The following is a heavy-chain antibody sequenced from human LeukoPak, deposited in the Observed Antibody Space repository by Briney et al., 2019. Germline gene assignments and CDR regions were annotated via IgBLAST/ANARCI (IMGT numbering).Heavy chain of an antibody. V-gene: IGHV3-23*01. CDR1: GFTFSTYA. CDR2: ISSSGGST. J-gene: IGHJ6*03. Sequence: QPGGSLRLSCAASGFTFSTYAMSWVRQAPGKGLEWVSAISSSGGSTYYADSVKGRFTISRDNSKNTLYLQTNSLRAEDTAVYYCAREVFELLPGYYYYYMDVWGKGTTVTVSS. D-gene: IGHD2-15*01. CDR3: AREVFELLPGYYYYYMDV.